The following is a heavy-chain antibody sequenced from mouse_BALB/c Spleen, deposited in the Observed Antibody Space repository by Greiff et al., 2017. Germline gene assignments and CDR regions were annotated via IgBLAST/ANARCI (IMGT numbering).Heavy chain of an antibody. CDR2: IDPETGGT. Sequence: QVQLQQSGAELVRPGASVTLSCKASGYTFTDYEMHWVKQTPVHGLEWIGAIDPETGGTAYNQKFKGKATLTADKSSSTAYMELRSLTSEDSAVCYCTSRGGYRYDDWFAYWGQGTLVTVSA. J-gene: IGHJ3*01. CDR1: GYTFTDYE. D-gene: IGHD2-14*01. CDR3: TSRGGYRYDDWFAY. V-gene: IGHV1-15*01.